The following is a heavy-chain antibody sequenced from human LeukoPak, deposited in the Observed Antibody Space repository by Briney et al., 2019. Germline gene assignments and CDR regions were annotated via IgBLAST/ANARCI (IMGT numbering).Heavy chain of an antibody. CDR2: ITWDGDST. CDR1: GFTFSSYN. CDR3: AKGTSSWHEFDS. V-gene: IGHV3-43D*03. D-gene: IGHD6-13*01. Sequence: GGSLRLSCTASGFTFSSYNFNWVRQAPGKGLEWVSLITWDGDSTYYADSVKGRFTISRDNSKNYLYLQMNSLRAEDTALYYCAKGTSSWHEFDSWGQGTLVTVSS. J-gene: IGHJ4*02.